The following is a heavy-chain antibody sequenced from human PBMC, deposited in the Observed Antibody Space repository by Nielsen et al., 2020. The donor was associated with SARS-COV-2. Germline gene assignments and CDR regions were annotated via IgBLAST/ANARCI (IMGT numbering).Heavy chain of an antibody. J-gene: IGHJ5*02. V-gene: IGHV3-74*01. D-gene: IGHD5/OR15-5a*01. Sequence: GESLKISCAASGFTFGSSWMHWVRQAPGKGLVWVSRIYSDGRTTTYADSVKGRFTISRDNAKNTLYLQMNSLRAEDTAVYYCARAKFYDSGVDPWGQGTLVTVSS. CDR3: ARAKFYDSGVDP. CDR2: IYSDGRTT. CDR1: GFTFGSSW.